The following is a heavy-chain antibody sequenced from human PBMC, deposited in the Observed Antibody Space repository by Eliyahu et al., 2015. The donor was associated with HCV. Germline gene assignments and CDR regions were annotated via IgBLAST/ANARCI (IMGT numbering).Heavy chain of an antibody. CDR1: GDSINNGYY. V-gene: IGHV4-38-2*02. J-gene: IGHJ4*02. CDR2: ITHSGTT. Sequence: QVQLQESGPGLVKPSETLSXTCTVSGDSINNGYYWGWIRQPPGKGLEWIGSITHSGTTYYNPSLKSRVTISVDTSKNQFSLKLISVTAADTAVYYCTRDSNRSPLYWGQGTLVTVSS. CDR3: TRDSNRSPLY. D-gene: IGHD3-16*02.